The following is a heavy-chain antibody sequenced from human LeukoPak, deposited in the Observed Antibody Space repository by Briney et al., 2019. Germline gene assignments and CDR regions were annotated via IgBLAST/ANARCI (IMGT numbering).Heavy chain of an antibody. Sequence: SETLSLTCTVSGGSISSFYWSWIRQPAGKGLEWIGRVYTSGSTNYNPSLKSRVTMSIDTSKNQFSLKMNSVTAADTAMYYCARAAVDCSSTSCLPDYWGQGTLVTVSS. V-gene: IGHV4-4*07. CDR2: VYTSGST. J-gene: IGHJ4*02. CDR1: GGSISSFY. CDR3: ARAAVDCSSTSCLPDY. D-gene: IGHD2-2*01.